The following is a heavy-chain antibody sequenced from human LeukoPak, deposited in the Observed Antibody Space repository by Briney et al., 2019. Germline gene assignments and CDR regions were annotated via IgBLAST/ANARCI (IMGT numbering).Heavy chain of an antibody. CDR1: GFTFSSYA. Sequence: GGSLRLSCAASGFTFSSYAKSWVRQAPGKGLEWVSAISGSGGSTYYADSVKGRFTISRDNSKNTLYLQMNSLRAEDTAVYYCAKGGDHGLAPRYFDYWGQGTLVTVSS. D-gene: IGHD5-12*01. CDR2: ISGSGGST. CDR3: AKGGDHGLAPRYFDY. V-gene: IGHV3-23*01. J-gene: IGHJ4*02.